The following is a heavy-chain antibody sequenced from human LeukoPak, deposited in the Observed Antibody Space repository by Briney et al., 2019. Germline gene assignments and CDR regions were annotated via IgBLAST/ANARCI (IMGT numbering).Heavy chain of an antibody. CDR3: ARRVVVAANIYYFDY. D-gene: IGHD2-15*01. J-gene: IGHJ4*02. Sequence: SETLSLTCTVSGGSISSNYWSWIRQPAGKGLEWIGRIYTSGCTNYNPSLKSRVTMSVDTSKNQFSLKLSSVTAADTAVYYCARRVVVAANIYYFDYWGQGTLVTVSS. CDR1: GGSISSNY. CDR2: IYTSGCT. V-gene: IGHV4-4*07.